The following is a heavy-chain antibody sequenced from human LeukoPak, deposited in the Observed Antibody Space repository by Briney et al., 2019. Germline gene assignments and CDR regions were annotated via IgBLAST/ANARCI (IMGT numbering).Heavy chain of an antibody. Sequence: PGGSLRPSCAASGFTFSSYWMSWVRQAPGKGLEWVAKIKQDGSEKYYVDSVKGRFTISRDNAKNSLYLQMNSLRAEDTAVYYCARDAFLLSGKNFGYWGQGTLVTVSS. V-gene: IGHV3-7*01. CDR1: GFTFSSYW. CDR3: ARDAFLLSGKNFGY. D-gene: IGHD2/OR15-2a*01. J-gene: IGHJ4*02. CDR2: IKQDGSEK.